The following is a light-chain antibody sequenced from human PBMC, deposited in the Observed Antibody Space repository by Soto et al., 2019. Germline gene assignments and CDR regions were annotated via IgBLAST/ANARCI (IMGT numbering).Light chain of an antibody. Sequence: EIVLTQSPGTLSLSPGERATLSCRASQSVRRSSYLACYQQKPGQAPMILIYGASSRATGSPDRFSGSGSVTDLTLPKSRLEPEDLAEYSCLQYGSSPSYTFGQGTKLEIK. CDR1: QSVRRSSY. V-gene: IGKV3-20*01. J-gene: IGKJ2*01. CDR3: LQYGSSPSYT. CDR2: GAS.